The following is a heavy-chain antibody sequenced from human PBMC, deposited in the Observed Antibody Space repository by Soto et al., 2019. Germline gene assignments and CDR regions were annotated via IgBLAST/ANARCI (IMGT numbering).Heavy chain of an antibody. CDR2: INSDGTTT. CDR1: GFTFSNTW. CDR3: ATDGSYAQHV. V-gene: IGHV3-74*01. Sequence: PGGSLRLSCAASGFTFSNTWMHWVRQAPGKGLVWVSHINSDGTTTTYADSVKGRFTISRDNAMNTVHLQMNSLRAEDTAVYYCATDGSYAQHVWGQGTTVTVSS. J-gene: IGHJ6*02. D-gene: IGHD2-2*01.